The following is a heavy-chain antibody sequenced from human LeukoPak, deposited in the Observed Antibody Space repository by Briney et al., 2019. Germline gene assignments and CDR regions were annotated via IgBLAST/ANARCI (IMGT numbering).Heavy chain of an antibody. CDR1: GYTFTSYA. D-gene: IGHD1-1*01. CDR2: INAGNGNT. CDR3: ARGLERRPPYDY. J-gene: IGHJ4*02. Sequence: ASVKVSCKASGYTFTSYAMHWGRQAPGQRLEWMGWINAGNGNTKYSQKFQDRVTITRDTSASTAYMELSSLRSEDTAVYYCARGLERRPPYDYWGQGTLVTVSS. V-gene: IGHV1-3*01.